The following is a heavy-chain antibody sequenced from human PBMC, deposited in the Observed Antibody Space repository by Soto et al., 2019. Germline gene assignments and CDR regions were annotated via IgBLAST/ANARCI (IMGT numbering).Heavy chain of an antibody. D-gene: IGHD5-12*01. CDR1: GYSFTSYW. CDR3: ATDVDIVATTDYFDY. CDR2: IYPGDSDT. Sequence: GESLKISCKGSGYSFTSYWIGWVRQMPGKGLEWMGIIYPGDSDTRYSPSFQGQVTISADKSISTAYLQWSSLKASDTAVYYCATDVDIVATTDYFDYWGQGTLVTVSS. J-gene: IGHJ4*02. V-gene: IGHV5-51*01.